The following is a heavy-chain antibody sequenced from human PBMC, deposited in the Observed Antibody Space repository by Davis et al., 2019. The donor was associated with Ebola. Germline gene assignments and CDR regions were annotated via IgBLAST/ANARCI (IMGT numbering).Heavy chain of an antibody. CDR3: VPGTWI. CDR1: GFTFSNDW. D-gene: IGHD5-18*01. Sequence: PGGSLRLSCAASGFTFSNDWMHWVRQVPGKGLVWVSRINGAGTSTSYADYVRGRFTISRDNAKNSLYLQMNTLRVEDTAIYYCVPGTWIRGQGTLVTVSS. V-gene: IGHV3-74*01. J-gene: IGHJ4*02. CDR2: INGAGTST.